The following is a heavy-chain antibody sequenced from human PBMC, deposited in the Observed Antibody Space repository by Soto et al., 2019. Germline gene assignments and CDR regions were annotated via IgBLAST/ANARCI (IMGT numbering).Heavy chain of an antibody. D-gene: IGHD2-15*01. J-gene: IGHJ4*02. CDR3: ARVNVVVVAATRYYYFDY. CDR2: INPNSGGT. V-gene: IGHV1-2*02. Sequence: ASVKVSCKASGYTFTGYYMHWVRQAPGQGLEWMGWINPNSGGTNYAQKFQGRVTMTRDTSISTAYMELSRLRSDDTAVYYCARVNVVVVAATRYYYFDYWGQGTLVTVSS. CDR1: GYTFTGYY.